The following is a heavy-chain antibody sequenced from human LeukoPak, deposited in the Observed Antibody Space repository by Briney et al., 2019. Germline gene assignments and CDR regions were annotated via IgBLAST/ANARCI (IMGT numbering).Heavy chain of an antibody. CDR2: INPSDGAT. D-gene: IGHD3-3*01. Sequence: ASVKVSCKASGYTFTMYYIHWVRQAPGQGLEWMGMINPSDGATTYAQRFQGRVTMTRDMSTTTVYMDLRSLRFEDTAVYFCARGQRGGVGVGLVGLFASYYTYYYMDVWGRGTTVTVSS. CDR1: GYTFTMYY. J-gene: IGHJ6*03. CDR3: ARGQRGGVGVGLVGLFASYYTYYYMDV. V-gene: IGHV1-46*01.